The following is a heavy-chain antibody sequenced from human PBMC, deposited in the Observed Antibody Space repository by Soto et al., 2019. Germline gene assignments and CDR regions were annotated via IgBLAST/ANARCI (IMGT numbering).Heavy chain of an antibody. Sequence: GGSLRLSCAVSGFTFNSYSMNWVRQAPGKGLEWVSSISSFSNYMYYTDSVKGRFTISRDNARNSLYLQMNSLRAEDTAVYYCARATGADKEDYWGQGTLVTVSS. V-gene: IGHV3-21*01. CDR2: ISSFSNYM. J-gene: IGHJ4*02. D-gene: IGHD3-10*01. CDR1: GFTFNSYS. CDR3: ARATGADKEDY.